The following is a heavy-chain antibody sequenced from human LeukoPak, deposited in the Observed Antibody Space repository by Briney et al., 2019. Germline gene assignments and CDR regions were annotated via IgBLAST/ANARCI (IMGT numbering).Heavy chain of an antibody. CDR1: GGTFSSYA. V-gene: IGHV1-69*04. J-gene: IGHJ6*02. CDR3: ARVERAKPYYYYYGMDV. CDR2: FIPILGIA. Sequence: GASVKVSCKASGGTFSSYAISWVRQAPGQGLEWMGRFIPILGIANYAQKFQGRVTITADKSTSTAYMELSSLRSEDTAVYYCARVERAKPYYYYYGMDVWGQGTTVTVSS.